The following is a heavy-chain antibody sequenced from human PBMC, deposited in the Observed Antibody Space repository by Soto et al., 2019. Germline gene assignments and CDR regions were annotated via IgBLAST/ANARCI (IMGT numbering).Heavy chain of an antibody. Sequence: QVQLVESGGGVVQPGRSLRLSCAASGFTFSSYGMHWVRQAPGKGLEWVAVISYDGSNKYYADSVKGRFTISRDNSKNTLDLQMNSLRAEDTAVYYCAKGVRENIVVVTATYNWFDPWGQGTLVTVSS. CDR1: GFTFSSYG. CDR2: ISYDGSNK. J-gene: IGHJ5*02. CDR3: AKGVRENIVVVTATYNWFDP. D-gene: IGHD2-21*02. V-gene: IGHV3-30*18.